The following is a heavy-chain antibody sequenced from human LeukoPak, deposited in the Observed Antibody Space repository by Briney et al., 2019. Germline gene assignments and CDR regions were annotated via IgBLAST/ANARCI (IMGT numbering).Heavy chain of an antibody. CDR1: GGSISSYY. CDR3: ARGYSSGWTYYYYGMDV. J-gene: IGHJ6*02. D-gene: IGHD6-19*01. Sequence: SETLSLTCTVSGGSISSYYWSWIRQPPGKGLEWIGYIYYSGGATYNPSLKSRVTISVDTSKNQFSLKLSSVTAADTAVYYCARGYSSGWTYYYYGMDVWGQGTTVTVSS. CDR2: IYYSGGA. V-gene: IGHV4-59*01.